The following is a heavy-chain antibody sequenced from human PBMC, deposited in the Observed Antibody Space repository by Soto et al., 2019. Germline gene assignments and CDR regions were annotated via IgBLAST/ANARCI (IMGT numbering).Heavy chain of an antibody. CDR3: AKDQVYDFWSGYWDNWFDP. CDR1: GFTFSSYA. CDR2: ISGSGGST. V-gene: IGHV3-23*01. D-gene: IGHD3-3*01. Sequence: GGSLRLSCAASGFTFSSYAMSWVRQAPGKGLEWVSAISGSGGSTYYADSVKGRFTISRDNSKNTLYLQMNSLRAEDTAVYYCAKDQVYDFWSGYWDNWFDPWGQGTLVTVSS. J-gene: IGHJ5*02.